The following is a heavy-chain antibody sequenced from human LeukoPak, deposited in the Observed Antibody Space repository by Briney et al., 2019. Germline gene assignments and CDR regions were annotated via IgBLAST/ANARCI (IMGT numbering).Heavy chain of an antibody. CDR2: INPNSGGT. J-gene: IGHJ6*03. V-gene: IGHV1-2*02. CDR1: GYTFTGYY. CDR3: STDGMIAAHRAGYYYYYYMDV. Sequence: ASVKVSCKASGYTFTGYYMHWVGQAPGQGLEGMGWINPNSGGTNYAQKSQGRVTMTRDKSISTAYMELSRLRSDDPAVYYFSTDGMIAAHRAGYYYYYYMDVWGKGTTVTVSS. D-gene: IGHD6-6*01.